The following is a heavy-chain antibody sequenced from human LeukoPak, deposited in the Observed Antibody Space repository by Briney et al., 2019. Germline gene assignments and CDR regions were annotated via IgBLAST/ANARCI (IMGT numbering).Heavy chain of an antibody. CDR1: GFAFSNAW. V-gene: IGHV3-15*01. J-gene: IGHJ4*02. D-gene: IGHD3-10*01. CDR2: IKSKTDGGTT. Sequence: PGGSLSRSRAASGFAFSNAWISWVRQAPGKGLEWVGRIKSKTDGGTTDYAAPVKGRFTISRDDSKNTLYLQMISLKTEDTAVYYCLRDWYGSGSYWQMRDSYFDYWGQGTLVTVSS. CDR3: LRDWYGSGSYWQMRDSYFDY.